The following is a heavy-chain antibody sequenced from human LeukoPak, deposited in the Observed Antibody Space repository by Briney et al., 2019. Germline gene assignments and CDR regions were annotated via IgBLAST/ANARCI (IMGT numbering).Heavy chain of an antibody. CDR2: MNPNSGNT. CDR3: ARGPPEHPQGY. V-gene: IGHV1-8*01. J-gene: IGHJ4*02. Sequence: GASVKVSCKASGYTFTTYDINWVRQATGQGLEWMGWMNPNSGNTDYAQKFQGRVTMTRNTSITTALMELNNLRSEDTAVYYCARGPPEHPQGYWGQGTLVTVSS. D-gene: IGHD1-14*01. CDR1: GYTFTTYD.